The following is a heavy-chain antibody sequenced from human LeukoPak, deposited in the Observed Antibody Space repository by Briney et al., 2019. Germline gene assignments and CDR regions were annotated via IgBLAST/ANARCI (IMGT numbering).Heavy chain of an antibody. CDR3: ARRYYYNLGSFPFDF. Sequence: PSETLSLTCAVSGGPFSGYFWSWIRQSSGKGLEWIGEIHNSGTTNYNPSLNSRVTISEDTSKNQFYLKLSSVTAADTAVYYCARRYYYNLGSFPFDFWGQGTLVTVSS. J-gene: IGHJ4*02. CDR1: GGPFSGYF. CDR2: IHNSGTT. D-gene: IGHD3-10*01. V-gene: IGHV4-34*01.